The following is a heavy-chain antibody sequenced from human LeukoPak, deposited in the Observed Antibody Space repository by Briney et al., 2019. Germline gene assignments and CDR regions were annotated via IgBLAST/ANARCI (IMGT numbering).Heavy chain of an antibody. Sequence: PGGSLRLSCAASGFTFSSYAMHWVRQAPGKRLEYVSAISSNGGSTYYANSVKGRFTISRDNSKNTLYLQMGSLRPGDMAVYYCARGGLDFWSGYYYYWGQGTLVTVSS. V-gene: IGHV3-64*01. CDR1: GFTFSSYA. J-gene: IGHJ4*02. D-gene: IGHD3-3*01. CDR2: ISSNGGST. CDR3: ARGGLDFWSGYYYY.